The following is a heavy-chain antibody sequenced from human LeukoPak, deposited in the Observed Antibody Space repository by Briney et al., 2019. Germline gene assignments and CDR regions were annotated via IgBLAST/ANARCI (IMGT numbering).Heavy chain of an antibody. J-gene: IGHJ4*02. CDR3: ASAGNVYYFDF. Sequence: PSETLSLTCTVSGGSINSYYWSWIRQPPGKGLEWIGYIYYSGSTNYNPSLKSRVTMSVVTSKNQFSLKLSSVTAADTAVYFCASAGNVYYFDFWGQGTLVTVSS. CDR1: GGSINSYY. CDR2: IYYSGST. D-gene: IGHD2-8*01. V-gene: IGHV4-59*08.